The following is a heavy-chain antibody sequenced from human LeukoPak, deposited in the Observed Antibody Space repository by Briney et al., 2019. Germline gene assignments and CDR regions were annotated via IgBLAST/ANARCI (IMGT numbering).Heavy chain of an antibody. CDR1: GYSISSGYY. Sequence: PSETLSLTCAVSGYSISSGYYWSWIRQPAGKGLEWIGRIYTSGSTNYNPSLKSRVTMSVDTSKNQFSLKLSSVTAADTAVYYCARDKVVSADNWFDPWGQGTLVTVSS. CDR2: IYTSGST. CDR3: ARDKVVSADNWFDP. V-gene: IGHV4-4*07. J-gene: IGHJ5*02. D-gene: IGHD3-22*01.